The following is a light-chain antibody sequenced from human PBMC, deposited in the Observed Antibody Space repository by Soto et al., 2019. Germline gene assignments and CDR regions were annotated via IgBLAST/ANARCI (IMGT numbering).Light chain of an antibody. CDR1: QSLSSW. Sequence: DIQMTQSPSTLSASVGDRVTITCRASQSLSSWLAWYQHKPGKAPKLLIYDASSLESGVPSRFSGSGSGTEFTLTISGLQPDDFATYYCQQYNTYSWAFGPGTKV. J-gene: IGKJ1*01. V-gene: IGKV1-5*01. CDR2: DAS. CDR3: QQYNTYSWA.